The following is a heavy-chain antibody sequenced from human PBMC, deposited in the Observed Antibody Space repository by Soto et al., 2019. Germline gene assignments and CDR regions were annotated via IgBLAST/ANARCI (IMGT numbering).Heavy chain of an antibody. V-gene: IGHV3-23*01. J-gene: IGHJ4*02. CDR3: SSLKKAAAARTNFDY. CDR1: GFTFSSYA. Sequence: GGSLRLSCAASGFTFSSYAMSWVRQAPGKGLEWVSAISGSGGSTYYADSVKGRFTISRDNSKNTLYLQMNSLRAEDTAVYYCSSLKKAAAARTNFDYWGQGTLVTVSS. D-gene: IGHD6-13*01. CDR2: ISGSGGST.